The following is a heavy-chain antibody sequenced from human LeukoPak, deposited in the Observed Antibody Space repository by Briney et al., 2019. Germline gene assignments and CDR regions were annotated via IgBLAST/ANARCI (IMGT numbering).Heavy chain of an antibody. D-gene: IGHD3-22*01. CDR2: ISGSGGST. CDR3: AKGSRITMIVVVITDLYYFDY. J-gene: IGHJ4*02. CDR1: GFTFSSYA. Sequence: GGSLRLSCAASGFTFSSYAMSWVRQAPGKGLEWVSAISGSGGSTYYADSVKGRFTTSRDNSKNTLYLQMNSLRAEDTAVYYCAKGSRITMIVVVITDLYYFDYWGQGTLVTVSS. V-gene: IGHV3-23*01.